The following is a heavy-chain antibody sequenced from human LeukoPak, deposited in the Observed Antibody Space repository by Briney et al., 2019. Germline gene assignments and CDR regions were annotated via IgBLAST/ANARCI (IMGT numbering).Heavy chain of an antibody. CDR1: GFSFNSYA. J-gene: IGHJ4*02. V-gene: IGHV3-23*01. D-gene: IGHD3-10*01. Sequence: PGGSLRLSCAASGFSFNSYAMTWVRQAPGKGPEWVSTISGGGSSTYYADSVKGRFTISRDNSKNTLYLQMNSLRAEDTAVYYCAKSGYYGSGGYSKDHFDYWGQGTLVTVSS. CDR3: AKSGYYGSGGYSKDHFDY. CDR2: ISGGGSST.